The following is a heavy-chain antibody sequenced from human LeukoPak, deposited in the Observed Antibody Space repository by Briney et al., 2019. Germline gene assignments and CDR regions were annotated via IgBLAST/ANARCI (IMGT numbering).Heavy chain of an antibody. J-gene: IGHJ4*02. Sequence: GGTLRLSCAASGFTVSSNNMSWVRQAPGKGLEWVSVIHSGGDTYYADSVKGRFTISRDNSKNTLHPQMNSLRVEDTAVYYCASRSPALDYWGQGTLVTVSS. CDR3: ASRSPALDY. D-gene: IGHD2-2*01. CDR2: IHSGGDT. V-gene: IGHV3-66*01. CDR1: GFTVSSNN.